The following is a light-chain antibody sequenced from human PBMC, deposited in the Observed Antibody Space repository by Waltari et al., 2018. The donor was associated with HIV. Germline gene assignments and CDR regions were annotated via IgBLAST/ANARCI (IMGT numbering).Light chain of an antibody. Sequence: QSALTQPASVSGSPGQSITLSCTGTRRDVCGYHTFSWYQQHPGKAPKLIIYDVSNRPSGVPYRFSGSKSGNTASLTISGLQAEDEAEYYCKSKTSSSTPCVFGTGTKVTVL. V-gene: IGLV2-14*03. CDR2: DVS. J-gene: IGLJ1*01. CDR3: KSKTSSSTPCV. CDR1: RRDVCGYHT.